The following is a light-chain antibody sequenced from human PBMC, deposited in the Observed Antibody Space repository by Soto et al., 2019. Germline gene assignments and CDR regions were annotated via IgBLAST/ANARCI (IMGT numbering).Light chain of an antibody. CDR3: SSYAVTNIFV. Sequence: QSVLTQPPSASESPGQSVTISCTGTSSDVGGFNYVSWYQQHPGRAPKVLIYEVNKRPSGVPDRFSGSKSGSTASLTVSGLQAEDEAEYYCSSYAVTNIFVFGTGTKVTVL. J-gene: IGLJ1*01. V-gene: IGLV2-8*01. CDR1: SSDVGGFNY. CDR2: EVN.